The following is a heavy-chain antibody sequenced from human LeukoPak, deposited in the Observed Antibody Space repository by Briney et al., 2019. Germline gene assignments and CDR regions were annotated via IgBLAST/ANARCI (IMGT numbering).Heavy chain of an antibody. CDR3: ARVAVAHPTFDY. CDR2: IIPILGIA. J-gene: IGHJ4*01. D-gene: IGHD6-19*01. CDR1: GGTFSSYA. Sequence: SVKVSCKASGGTFSSYAISWVRQAPGHGLEWMGRIIPILGIANYAQKFQGRVTITADKSTSTAYMELSSLRSEDTAVYYCARVAVAHPTFDYWGQGTLVTVSS. V-gene: IGHV1-69*04.